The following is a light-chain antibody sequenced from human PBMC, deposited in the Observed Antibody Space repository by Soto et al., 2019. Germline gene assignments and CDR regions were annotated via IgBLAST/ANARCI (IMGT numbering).Light chain of an antibody. CDR3: QQRRNWPPGIT. Sequence: EMVLTQSPGTLSLSPWERATLSCRASQSVGSSLAWYQQNPGQAPRLLNYDASNRAPGIPARFSGSGSGKDFTLTISSLEPEDFAVYHCQQRRNWPPGITFGQGTRLENK. CDR2: DAS. J-gene: IGKJ5*01. V-gene: IGKV3-11*01. CDR1: QSVGSS.